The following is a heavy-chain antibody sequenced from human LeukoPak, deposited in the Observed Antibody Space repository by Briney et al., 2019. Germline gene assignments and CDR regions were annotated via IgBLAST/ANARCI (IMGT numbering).Heavy chain of an antibody. D-gene: IGHD3-10*01. CDR2: IYYSGST. J-gene: IGHJ4*02. CDR3: ARGTPELWFGDYYFDY. V-gene: IGHV4-61*01. CDR1: GGSVSSGSYY. Sequence: SETLSLTCTVSGGSVSSGSYYWSWIRQPPGKGLEWIGYIYYSGSTNYNPSLKSRVTISVDRSKNQFSLKLSSVTAADTAVYYCARGTPELWFGDYYFDYWGQGTLVTVSS.